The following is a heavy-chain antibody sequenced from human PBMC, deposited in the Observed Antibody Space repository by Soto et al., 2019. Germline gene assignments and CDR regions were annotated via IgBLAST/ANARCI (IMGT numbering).Heavy chain of an antibody. Sequence: SVKVSCKASGGTFGSDAITWVRQAPGQGLEWVGRIIPIFGTTNYAQNLQGRVTISADKSTLTSYMEPHSLTSDDTALYYCARDRTDSGYYTNWLDPWGQGTQVTVSS. CDR3: ARDRTDSGYYTNWLDP. CDR2: IIPIFGTT. V-gene: IGHV1-69*06. CDR1: GGTFGSDA. D-gene: IGHD3-22*01. J-gene: IGHJ5*02.